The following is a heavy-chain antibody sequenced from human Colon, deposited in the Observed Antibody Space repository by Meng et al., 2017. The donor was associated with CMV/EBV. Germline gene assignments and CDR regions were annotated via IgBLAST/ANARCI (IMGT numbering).Heavy chain of an antibody. CDR2: MDPTTGRT. CDR1: ECSFTGYY. V-gene: IGHV1-2*02. D-gene: IGHD3-16*01. J-gene: IGHJ1*01. Sequence: QVQLVRAGGGVWMPGAQGKSSCKPSECSFTGYYIHWVRQAPGQRLEWMGWMDPTTGRTDYAQKFQGTVTMTRDTSISTAYLELSRLTSDDTAVYYCASHSSYVWGSHHWGQGTLVTVSS. CDR3: ASHSSYVWGSHH.